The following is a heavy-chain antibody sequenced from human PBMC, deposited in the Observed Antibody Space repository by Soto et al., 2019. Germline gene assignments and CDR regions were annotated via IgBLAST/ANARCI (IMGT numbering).Heavy chain of an antibody. D-gene: IGHD3-3*01. Sequence: TGSFKKRVRQAHGQGLEWMGWINPNSGGPNYAQKFQGWVTMTRDTSISTAYMELSRLRSDDTAVYYCARDTFYHPSTAGIFFFQAEDGIRDL. CDR1: TGSF. CDR2: INPNSGGP. V-gene: IGHV1-2*04. CDR3: ARDTFYHPSTAGIFFFQAEDGIRDL. J-gene: IGHJ2*01.